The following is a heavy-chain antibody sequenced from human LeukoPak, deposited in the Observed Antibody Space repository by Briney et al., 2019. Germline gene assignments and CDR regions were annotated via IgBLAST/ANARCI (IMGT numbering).Heavy chain of an antibody. CDR1: GGSISSSSYY. J-gene: IGHJ3*01. V-gene: IGHV4-39*07. CDR3: ARDLHIRSAWTDAFAF. CDR2: IHYSGST. Sequence: SETLSLTCTVSGGSISSSSYYWGWIRQPPGKGLEWIGNIHYSGSTYYNPSLKSRVTISVDTSKNQFSLKLSSVTAADTAMYYCARDLHIRSAWTDAFAFWGQGTMVTVSS. D-gene: IGHD6-19*01.